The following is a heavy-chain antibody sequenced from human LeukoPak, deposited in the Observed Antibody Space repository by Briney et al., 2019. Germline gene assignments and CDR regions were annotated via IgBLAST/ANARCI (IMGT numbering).Heavy chain of an antibody. J-gene: IGHJ5*02. CDR2: VFYSGTT. Sequence: PSETLSLTCTVAGGSISGYYWNWIRQSPGKGLEWIGYVFYSGTTKYNPSLESQVTMSVDTSQNQFSLKLSSVTAADTAVYYCARHESSWYLYNRFDPWGQGTQVAVSS. V-gene: IGHV4-59*08. CDR3: ARHESSWYLYNRFDP. D-gene: IGHD3-22*01. CDR1: GGSISGYY.